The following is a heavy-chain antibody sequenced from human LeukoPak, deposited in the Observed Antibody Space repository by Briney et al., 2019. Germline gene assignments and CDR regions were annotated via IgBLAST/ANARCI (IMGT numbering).Heavy chain of an antibody. D-gene: IGHD3-10*01. CDR3: AKGTITMVRGVIIRGDYFDY. CDR2: IWYDGSNK. J-gene: IGHJ4*02. V-gene: IGHV3-30*02. CDR1: GFAFSSYG. Sequence: GGSLRLSCAASGFAFSSYGMHWVRQAPGKGLEWVAVIWYDGSNKYYADSVKGRFTISRDNSKNTLYLQMNSLRAEDTAVYYCAKGTITMVRGVIIRGDYFDYWGQGTLVTVSS.